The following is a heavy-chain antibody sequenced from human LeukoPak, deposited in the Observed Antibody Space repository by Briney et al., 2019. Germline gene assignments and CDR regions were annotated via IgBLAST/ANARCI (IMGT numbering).Heavy chain of an antibody. Sequence: TSETLSLTCTVSGASISSDYWSWIRQPPGKGLEWIEHIYYSGSTNYNPSLKSRVTISVDTSKNQFSLKLNSVTAADTAVYYCARQTGYFRYWGQGTLVAVSS. V-gene: IGHV4-59*08. CDR3: ARQTGYFRY. J-gene: IGHJ1*01. CDR1: GASISSDY. CDR2: IYYSGST. D-gene: IGHD3-10*01.